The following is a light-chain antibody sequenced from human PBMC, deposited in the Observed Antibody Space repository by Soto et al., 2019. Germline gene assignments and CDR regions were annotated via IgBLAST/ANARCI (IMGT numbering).Light chain of an antibody. J-gene: IGKJ5*01. CDR2: VAS. Sequence: DIHITQSPSSLSSSVGDRVTITCRASQSISRYLNWYQQKPGKAPNLLIYVASSLQSEVPSRFSGSGSGTDFTLTITSLQPEDFATYYCQQSYGTPITFGQGTRLEIK. CDR1: QSISRY. V-gene: IGKV1-39*01. CDR3: QQSYGTPIT.